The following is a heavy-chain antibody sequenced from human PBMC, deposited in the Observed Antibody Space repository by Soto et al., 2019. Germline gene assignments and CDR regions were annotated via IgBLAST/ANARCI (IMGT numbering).Heavy chain of an antibody. D-gene: IGHD6-19*01. V-gene: IGHV1-18*01. Sequence: VASVKVSCKASGYTFTSYGISWVRQAPGQGLEWMGWISAYNGNTNYAQKLQGRVTMTTDTSTSTAYMELRSLRSDDTAVYYCASPTHGSGWRLDAFDIWGQGTMVTVSS. CDR3: ASPTHGSGWRLDAFDI. CDR1: GYTFTSYG. J-gene: IGHJ3*02. CDR2: ISAYNGNT.